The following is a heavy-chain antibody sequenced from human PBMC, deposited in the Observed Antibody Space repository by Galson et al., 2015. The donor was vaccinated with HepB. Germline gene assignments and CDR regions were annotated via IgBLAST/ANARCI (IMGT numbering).Heavy chain of an antibody. D-gene: IGHD2-15*01. V-gene: IGHV3-21*01. CDR1: GFTFSSYS. Sequence: SLRLSCAASGFTFSSYSMNWVRQAPGKGLEWVSSISSSGSAIYPADSVKGRFTISRDNAKNSLYLQMNSLRAEDTAVYYCARGGYCSGGSCYATYGLDVWGQGTTVTVSS. CDR2: ISSSGSAI. J-gene: IGHJ6*02. CDR3: ARGGYCSGGSCYATYGLDV.